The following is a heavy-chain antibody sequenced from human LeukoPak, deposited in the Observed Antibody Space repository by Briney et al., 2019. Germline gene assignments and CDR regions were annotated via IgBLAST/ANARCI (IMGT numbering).Heavy chain of an antibody. J-gene: IGHJ6*03. D-gene: IGHD3-10*01. Sequence: GGSLRLSCAASGFILSSYGMHWVRQAPDKGLEWVAFIRYDGSRKYYADSVKGRFTISRDNSKNTLYLQMNSLKGDDTAVYYCAKDSAFYYIDVWGKGTTVIISS. CDR2: IRYDGSRK. V-gene: IGHV3-30*02. CDR1: GFILSSYG. CDR3: AKDSAFYYIDV.